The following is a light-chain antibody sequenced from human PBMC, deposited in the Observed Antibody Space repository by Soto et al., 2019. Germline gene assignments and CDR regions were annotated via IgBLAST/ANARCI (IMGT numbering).Light chain of an antibody. CDR3: QRYDSYWM. J-gene: IGKJ1*01. Sequence: IGHGVTITLRASQSISSWLAWYQQKPGKAPKRLIYDASSLESGVPSMFSGSGSGTEFTLTFSSLQPDDFATYDCQRYDSYWMIGLGTKVDI. CDR2: DAS. CDR1: QSISSW. V-gene: IGKV1-5*01.